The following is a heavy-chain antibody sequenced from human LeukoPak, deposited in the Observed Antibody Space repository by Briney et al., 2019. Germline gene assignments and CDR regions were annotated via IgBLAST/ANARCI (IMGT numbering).Heavy chain of an antibody. J-gene: IGHJ4*02. CDR3: ARGGGYYYDSSGYYYPLDYFDY. D-gene: IGHD3-22*01. CDR1: GYTFTSYY. CDR2: INPSGGST. Sequence: GASVKVSCKASGYTFTSYYMHWVRQAPGQGLEWMGIINPSGGSTSYAQKFQGRVTMTRDTSTSTVYMELSSLRSEDTAVYYCARGGGYYYDSSGYYYPLDYFDYWGQGTLVTVSS. V-gene: IGHV1-46*01.